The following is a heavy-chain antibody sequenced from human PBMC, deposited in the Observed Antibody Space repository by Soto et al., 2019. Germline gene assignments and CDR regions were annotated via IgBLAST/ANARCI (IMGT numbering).Heavy chain of an antibody. CDR1: GFTFSSYA. D-gene: IGHD1-1*01. CDR2: ISYDGSNE. Sequence: QVLLVESGGGVVQPGRSLRLSCAASGFTFSSYAMHWVRQAPGKGLEWVAVISYDGSNEYYADSVKGRFTISRDNSKNTLYLQMNSLRAEDTAVYYCARDHGTRNYYYYGMDVWGQGTTVTVSS. CDR3: ARDHGTRNYYYYGMDV. V-gene: IGHV3-30-3*01. J-gene: IGHJ6*02.